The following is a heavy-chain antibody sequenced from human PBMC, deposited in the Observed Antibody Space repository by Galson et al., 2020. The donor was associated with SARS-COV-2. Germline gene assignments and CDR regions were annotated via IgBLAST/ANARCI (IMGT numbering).Heavy chain of an antibody. CDR1: GGSISSYR. CDR2: IYTSGTT. J-gene: IGHJ4*02. Sequence: ASETLSLTCTVSGGSISSYRWTWIRQPAGKGLEWIGHIYTSGTTSYNPSLRSRVTMSVDTSTNQFSLKLSSVTAADTAVYYCARDGRALGAQGDYWGQGTLVTVSS. CDR3: ARDGRALGAQGDY. V-gene: IGHV4-4*07. D-gene: IGHD1-26*01.